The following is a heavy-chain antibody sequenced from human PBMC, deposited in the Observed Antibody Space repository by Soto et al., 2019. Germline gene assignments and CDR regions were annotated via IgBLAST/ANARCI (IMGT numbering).Heavy chain of an antibody. CDR3: ARDRGYSSSSFQFDP. V-gene: IGHV3-13*01. Sequence: GGSLRLSCAASGFTFSSYDMHWVRQATGKGLEWVSAIGTAGDTYYPGSVKGRFTISRENAKNSLYLQMNSLRAEDTAVYYCARDRGYSSSSFQFDPWGQGTLVTVSS. J-gene: IGHJ5*02. CDR1: GFTFSSYD. CDR2: IGTAGDT. D-gene: IGHD6-6*01.